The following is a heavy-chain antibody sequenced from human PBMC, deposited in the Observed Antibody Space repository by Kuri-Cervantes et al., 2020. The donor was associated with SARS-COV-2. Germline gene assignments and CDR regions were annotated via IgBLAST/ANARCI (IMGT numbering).Heavy chain of an antibody. CDR1: GASIGSTDSY. Sequence: GSLRLSCTVSGASIGSTDSYWGWIRQPPGKAKEWIGSIKYSGSTFYNPSLKCRVTFSVDTSKNQFSLKLSSVTAADTAVYYCARAPQYSSRFDYWGQGTLVTVSS. D-gene: IGHD6-13*01. CDR3: ARAPQYSSRFDY. CDR2: IKYSGST. J-gene: IGHJ4*02. V-gene: IGHV4-39*01.